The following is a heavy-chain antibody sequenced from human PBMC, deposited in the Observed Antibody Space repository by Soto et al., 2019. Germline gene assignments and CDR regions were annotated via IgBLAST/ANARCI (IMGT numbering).Heavy chain of an antibody. D-gene: IGHD6-19*01. V-gene: IGHV3-23*01. J-gene: IGHJ4*02. CDR3: AKDRDIAVAGTSFDY. CDR2: ISGSGGST. CDR1: GFTFSSYA. Sequence: GGSLRLSCAASGFTFSSYAMSWVRQAPGKGLEWVSAISGSGGSTYYADSVKGRFTISRDNSKNTLYLQMNSLRAEDTAVYYCAKDRDIAVAGTSFDYWGQGTLVTVSS.